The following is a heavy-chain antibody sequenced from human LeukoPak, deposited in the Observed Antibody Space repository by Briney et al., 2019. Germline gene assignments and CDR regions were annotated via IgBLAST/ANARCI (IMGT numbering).Heavy chain of an antibody. Sequence: GASVKVSCKASGYTFTGYYMHWVRQAPGQGLEWMGWINPNSGGTNYAQKFQGRVTMTRDTSISTAYMELSRLRSDDTAVYYCAREGHSMVRENWFDPWGQGTLVTVSS. J-gene: IGHJ5*02. V-gene: IGHV1-2*02. CDR2: INPNSGGT. CDR1: GYTFTGYY. D-gene: IGHD3-10*01. CDR3: AREGHSMVRENWFDP.